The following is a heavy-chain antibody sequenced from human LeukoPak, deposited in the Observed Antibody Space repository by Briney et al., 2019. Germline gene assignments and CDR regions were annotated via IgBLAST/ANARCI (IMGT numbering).Heavy chain of an antibody. CDR3: PRPYCSDGRWYPSIPDPAH. Sequence: GGSLRLSCAASVYTFSYYSMNWVRQAPGKGREWVSYISSSSCTIYYADSVKRLFTLSRDNPRNSVYLQINSLTAAYNCVYLCPRPYCSDGRWYPSIPDPAHWGRGNLVTVSS. V-gene: IGHV3-48*01. CDR2: ISSSSCTI. D-gene: IGHD2-15*01. J-gene: IGHJ4*02. CDR1: VYTFSYYS.